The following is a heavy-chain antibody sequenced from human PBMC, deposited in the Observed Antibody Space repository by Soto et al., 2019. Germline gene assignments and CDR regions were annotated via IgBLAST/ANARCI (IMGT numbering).Heavy chain of an antibody. V-gene: IGHV1-69*01. Sequence: QVQLVQSGAEVKKPGSSVKVSCKASGGTFSNYAISWVRQAPGQGLEWMGGIIPIFGTANYAQKFQGRVTITADESTSTAYMELSSLRSEDTAVYYCARVSVVVPAATHYYYGMDVWGQGTTVTVSS. D-gene: IGHD2-2*01. CDR3: ARVSVVVPAATHYYYGMDV. J-gene: IGHJ6*02. CDR2: IIPIFGTA. CDR1: GGTFSNYA.